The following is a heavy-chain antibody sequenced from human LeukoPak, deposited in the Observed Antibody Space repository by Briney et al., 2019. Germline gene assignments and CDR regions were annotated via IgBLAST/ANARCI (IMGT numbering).Heavy chain of an antibody. CDR3: ASDRRQQLVGPHYYYMAV. V-gene: IGHV1-69*13. J-gene: IGHJ6*03. Sequence: SVKVSCKASGGTFSSYAISWVRQAPGQGLEWMGGIIPIFGTANYAQKFQGRVTITADESTSTAYMELSSLRSEDTAVYYCASDRRQQLVGPHYYYMAVWGKGTPVTVSS. D-gene: IGHD6-13*01. CDR1: GGTFSSYA. CDR2: IIPIFGTA.